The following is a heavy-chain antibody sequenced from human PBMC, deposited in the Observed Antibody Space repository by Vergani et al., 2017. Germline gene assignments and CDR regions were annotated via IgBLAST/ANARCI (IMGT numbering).Heavy chain of an antibody. CDR2: INPSGGST. V-gene: IGHV1-46*01. J-gene: IGHJ4*02. Sequence: QVQLVQSGAEVKKPGASVKVSCKVSGYTLTELSMHWVRQAPGQGLEWMGIINPSGGSTSYAQKFQGRVTMTRDTSTSTVYMELSSLRSEDTAVYYCARHSTPRGQWLVRRLNTHFDYWGQGTLVTVSS. CDR3: ARHSTPRGQWLVRRLNTHFDY. D-gene: IGHD6-19*01. CDR1: GYTLTELS.